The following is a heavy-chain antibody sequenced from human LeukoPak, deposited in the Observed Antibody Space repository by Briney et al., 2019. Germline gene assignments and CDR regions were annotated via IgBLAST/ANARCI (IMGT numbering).Heavy chain of an antibody. D-gene: IGHD3-22*01. V-gene: IGHV3-7*01. CDR2: IKQDGSEK. J-gene: IGHJ5*02. Sequence: GGSLRLSCAASRFTFSRYWMSWVRQAPGKGLEWVANIKQDGSEKYYVDSVKGRFTISRDNARSSLYLQMNSLRAEDTAVYYCASVGYSDICGYTWGQGTLVTVSS. CDR3: ASVGYSDICGYT. CDR1: RFTFSRYW.